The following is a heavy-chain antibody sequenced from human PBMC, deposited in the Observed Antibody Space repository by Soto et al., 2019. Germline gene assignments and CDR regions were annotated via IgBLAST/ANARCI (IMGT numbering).Heavy chain of an antibody. V-gene: IGHV3-48*01. CDR1: GLTFSRYS. CDR2: ISSTSFTI. J-gene: IGHJ4*02. Sequence: GGSLRLSCEASGLTFSRYSMNWVRQAPGKGLEWVSHISSTSFTIYYADSVKGRFTISRDNAKNSLYLQMNNLRAEDTAVYFCASRRELSYPYYFDYWGPGTLVTVSS. D-gene: IGHD3-16*02. CDR3: ASRRELSYPYYFDY.